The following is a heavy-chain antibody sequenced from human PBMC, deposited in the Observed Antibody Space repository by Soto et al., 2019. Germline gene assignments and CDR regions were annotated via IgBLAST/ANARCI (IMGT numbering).Heavy chain of an antibody. Sequence: QVQLVQSGAEVKKPGASVKVSCKASGYTFITYGVSWVRQAPGQGLDWLGWISTYNGNTRYAERLKGRVTMTTDTTTNPAYMELRNLRSDDTAVYYCARGPTDYYDNSANYFLDYWGQGTLVTVSS. CDR2: ISTYNGNT. V-gene: IGHV1-18*01. CDR3: ARGPTDYYDNSANYFLDY. D-gene: IGHD3-22*01. CDR1: GYTFITYG. J-gene: IGHJ4*02.